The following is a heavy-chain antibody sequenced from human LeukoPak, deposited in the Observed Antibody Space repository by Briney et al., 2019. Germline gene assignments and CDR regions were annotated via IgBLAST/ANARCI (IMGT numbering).Heavy chain of an antibody. J-gene: IGHJ4*02. CDR1: GFTFSTYW. V-gene: IGHV3-7*01. D-gene: IGHD2-8*01. CDR2: INQDGSQK. CDR3: ARLKADVTKLDY. Sequence: PGGSLRLSCAASGFTFSTYWMSWVRQAPGKGLEWVANINQDGSQKRYVDSVQGRFTISRDNTKNSLFLQMNSLRAEDTAVYYCARLKADVTKLDYWGQGTLVTVSS.